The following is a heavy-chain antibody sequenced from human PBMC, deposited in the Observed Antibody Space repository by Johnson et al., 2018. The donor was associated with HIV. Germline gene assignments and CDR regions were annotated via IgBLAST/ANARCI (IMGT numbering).Heavy chain of an antibody. J-gene: IGHJ3*02. CDR2: IKSKTDGGTT. D-gene: IGHD6-19*01. V-gene: IGHV3-15*01. CDR1: GFTFSDYY. CDR3: TTARNRLWSSSGWTGFWAFDI. Sequence: VQLVESGGGLVQPGRSLRLSCAASGFTFSDYYMSWIRQAPGKGLEWVGRIKSKTDGGTTDYATPVKGRFAISRDDSKNTLYLQMNSLKTEDTAVYYCTTARNRLWSSSGWTGFWAFDIWGQGTMVTVSS.